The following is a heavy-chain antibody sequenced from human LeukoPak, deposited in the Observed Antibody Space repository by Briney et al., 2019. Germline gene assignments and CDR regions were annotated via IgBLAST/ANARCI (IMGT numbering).Heavy chain of an antibody. CDR3: ARGEVPPHYFDY. CDR1: GYTFTGYY. Sequence: SVKVSCKASGYTFTGYYMHWVRQAPGQGLEWMGGIIPMFGTANYAQKFQGRVTITADESTSTAYMELSSLRSEDTAVYYCARGEVPPHYFDYWGQGTLVTVSS. V-gene: IGHV1-69*13. CDR2: IIPMFGTA. J-gene: IGHJ4*02.